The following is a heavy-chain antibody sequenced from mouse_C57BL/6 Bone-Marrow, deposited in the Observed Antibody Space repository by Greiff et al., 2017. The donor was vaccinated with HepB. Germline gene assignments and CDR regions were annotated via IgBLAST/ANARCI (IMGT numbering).Heavy chain of an antibody. CDR2: ISSGGSYT. CDR3: ARNWDYWYFDV. J-gene: IGHJ1*03. Sequence: EVMLVESGGDLVKPGGSLKLSCAASGFTFSSYGMSWVRQTPDKRLEWVATISSGGSYTYYPDSVKGRFTISRDNAKNTLYLQMSSLKSEDTAMYYCARNWDYWYFDVWGTGTTVTVSS. V-gene: IGHV5-6*01. CDR1: GFTFSSYG. D-gene: IGHD4-1*01.